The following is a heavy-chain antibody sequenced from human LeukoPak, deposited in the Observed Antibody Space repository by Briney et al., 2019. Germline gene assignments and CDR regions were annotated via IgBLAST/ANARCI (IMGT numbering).Heavy chain of an antibody. CDR1: EFTFSSYA. J-gene: IGHJ3*02. Sequence: GGSLRLSCAASEFTFSSYAMHWVRQAPGKGLEWVAVISYDGSNKYYADSVKGRFTISRDNSKNTLYLQMNSLRAEDTAVYYCARDGGSYVGAFDIWGQGTMVTVSS. CDR3: ARDGGSYVGAFDI. V-gene: IGHV3-30*04. D-gene: IGHD1-26*01. CDR2: ISYDGSNK.